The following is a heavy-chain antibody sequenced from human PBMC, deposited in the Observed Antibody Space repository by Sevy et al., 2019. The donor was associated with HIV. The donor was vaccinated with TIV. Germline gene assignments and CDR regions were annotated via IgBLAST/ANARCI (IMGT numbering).Heavy chain of an antibody. CDR3: TNHYDTGGRLDYFDY. D-gene: IGHD3-22*01. Sequence: GGYLRLSCAASGFTFSTYAMSWVRQAPGKGLEWVSAISASGDTTYYADSVKGRFTISRDKSESTLYLQMNSLRAEDTAIYYCTNHYDTGGRLDYFDYWGQGTLVTVSS. CDR1: GFTFSTYA. V-gene: IGHV3-23*01. CDR2: ISASGDTT. J-gene: IGHJ4*02.